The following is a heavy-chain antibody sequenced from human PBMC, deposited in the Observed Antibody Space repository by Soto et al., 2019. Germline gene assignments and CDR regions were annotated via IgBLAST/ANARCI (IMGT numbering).Heavy chain of an antibody. V-gene: IGHV4-34*01. CDR2: INHSGRP. Sequence: QVQLQQWGAGLLKPSETLSLRCVVYGGSSSNYHWNWIRQPPGKGLEWIGEINHSGRPSYNPSLKRRVTISVDTSKNQISLRLSSVTAADTAVYFCARGLKPYGDYDAFDIWGRGTMVTVSS. CDR1: GGSSSNYH. D-gene: IGHD4-17*01. CDR3: ARGLKPYGDYDAFDI. J-gene: IGHJ3*02.